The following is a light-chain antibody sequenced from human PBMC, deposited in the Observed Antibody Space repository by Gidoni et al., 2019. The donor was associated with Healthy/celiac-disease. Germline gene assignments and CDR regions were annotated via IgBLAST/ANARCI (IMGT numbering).Light chain of an antibody. CDR1: HSISSY. Sequence: SQITLSPSSLSASVGDRGTITCRASHSISSYLNWYQQKPGKAPKLLIYAASSLQSGIPSRFSGSGSGTDFTLTISSLQPEDFATYYCQQSYSSPLTFGRGTQVEIK. CDR3: QQSYSSPLT. J-gene: IGKJ4*01. V-gene: IGKV1-39*01. CDR2: AAS.